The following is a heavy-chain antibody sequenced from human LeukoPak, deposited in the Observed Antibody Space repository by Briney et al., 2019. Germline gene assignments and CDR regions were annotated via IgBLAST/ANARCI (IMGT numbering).Heavy chain of an antibody. J-gene: IGHJ4*02. CDR2: ISGSGGST. CDR3: AKWAPTQSSGSYVY. D-gene: IGHD3-10*01. Sequence: QPGGSLRLSCVASGFSISSYEMNWVRQAPGKGLEWVSAISGSGGSTYYADSVKGRFTISGDNSKNTLYLQMNSLRAEDTAVYYCAKWAPTQSSGSYVYWGQGTLVTVSS. V-gene: IGHV3-23*01. CDR1: GFSISSYE.